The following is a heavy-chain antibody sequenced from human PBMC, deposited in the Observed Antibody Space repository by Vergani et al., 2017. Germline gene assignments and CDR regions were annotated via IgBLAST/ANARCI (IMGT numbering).Heavy chain of an antibody. V-gene: IGHV4-34*01. D-gene: IGHD6-19*01. Sequence: QVQLQQWGAGLLKPSETLSLTCAVYGVSFSGYYWSWIRQPPGKGLEWIGEINHSGSTNYNPSLKSRVTISVDTSKNQFSLKLSSVTAADTAVYYCARGRGNQWLARGTRFDPWGQGTLVTVSS. CDR3: ARGRGNQWLARGTRFDP. J-gene: IGHJ5*02. CDR1: GVSFSGYY. CDR2: INHSGST.